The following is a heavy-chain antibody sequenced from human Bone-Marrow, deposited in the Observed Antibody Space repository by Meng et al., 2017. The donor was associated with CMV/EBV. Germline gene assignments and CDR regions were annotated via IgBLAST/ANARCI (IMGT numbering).Heavy chain of an antibody. Sequence: GGSPRLSGAASGFTFSSYSMNWVREAPGKGLEWVAFIRYDGSNKYYADSVKGRFTISRDNSKNTLYLQMNSLRAEDTAVYYCAKYNDFWSGYYTDAFDIWGQGTMVTVSS. J-gene: IGHJ3*02. CDR1: GFTFSSYS. CDR3: AKYNDFWSGYYTDAFDI. V-gene: IGHV3-30*02. CDR2: IRYDGSNK. D-gene: IGHD3-3*01.